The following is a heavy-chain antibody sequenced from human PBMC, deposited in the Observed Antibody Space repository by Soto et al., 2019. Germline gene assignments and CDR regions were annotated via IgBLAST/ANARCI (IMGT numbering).Heavy chain of an antibody. CDR1: GFTFSSYG. D-gene: IGHD2-15*01. CDR2: IWYDGSNK. V-gene: IGHV3-33*01. J-gene: IGHJ6*02. Sequence: QVQLVESGGGVVQPGRSLRLSCAASGFTFSSYGMHWVRQAPGKGLEWVAVIWYDGSNKYYADSVKGRFTISRDNSKNTLYLQMNSLRAEDTAVYYGARDGVLHYGMDVWGQGTTVTVSS. CDR3: ARDGVLHYGMDV.